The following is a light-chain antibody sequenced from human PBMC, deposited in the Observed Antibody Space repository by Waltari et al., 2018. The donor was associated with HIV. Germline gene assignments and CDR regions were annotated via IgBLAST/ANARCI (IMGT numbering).Light chain of an antibody. J-gene: IGLJ3*02. CDR1: SSNIGTYNL. CDR2: EVI. Sequence: QSALTQPATVSGSPGQSIPISCTGTSSNIGTYNLVSWHPQHPGKAPKTQIYEVIQRPSGVSNRYSSSKSDNTAPLAISGRQAGGDADYYCCSYAASSSLVFGGGTKVTVL. V-gene: IGLV2-23*02. CDR3: CSYAASSSLV.